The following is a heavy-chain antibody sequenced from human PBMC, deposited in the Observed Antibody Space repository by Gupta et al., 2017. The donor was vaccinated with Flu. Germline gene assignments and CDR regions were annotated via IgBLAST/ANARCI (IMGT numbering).Heavy chain of an antibody. V-gene: IGHV3-11*01. J-gene: IGHJ4*02. CDR3: ARDRYYDFWSGYPDY. CDR2: ISISGDTV. D-gene: IGHD3-3*01. Sequence: QTPGKGLEWISYISISGDTVYYADSVKGRFTVSRDNARNSVYLQMNSLKAEDTALYYCARDRYYDFWSGYPDYWGQGTRVNVSS.